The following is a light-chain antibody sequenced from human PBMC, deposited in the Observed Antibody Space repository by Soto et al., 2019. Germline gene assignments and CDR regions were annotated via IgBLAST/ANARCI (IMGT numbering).Light chain of an antibody. V-gene: IGLV1-40*01. CDR3: QSYDRSLRGRVV. Sequence: QSVLTQPPSVSGAPGPRVTISCTGSSSNIGAGYDVHWYQQLPGTAPKLLIDGNSNRPSGVPDRVSGSKSGTSASRAITGLQAEDDAYYYCQSYDRSLRGRVVLGGGTQLTVL. CDR2: GNS. J-gene: IGLJ2*01. CDR1: SSNIGAGYD.